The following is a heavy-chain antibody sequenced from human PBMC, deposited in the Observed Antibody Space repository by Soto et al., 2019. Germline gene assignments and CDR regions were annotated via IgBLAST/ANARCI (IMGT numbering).Heavy chain of an antibody. V-gene: IGHV3-23*01. CDR3: AKGGGYQRLSSQQFDP. Sequence: GGSLRLSCAASGFTFSSYSMSWVRQAPGKGLEWVSAISGSGGSTYYADTVKGRFTISRDNSKNTLYLQMNSLRAEDTAVYYCAKGGGYQRLSSQQFDPLGQGTLVTVSS. D-gene: IGHD2-2*01. J-gene: IGHJ5*02. CDR1: GFTFSSYS. CDR2: ISGSGGST.